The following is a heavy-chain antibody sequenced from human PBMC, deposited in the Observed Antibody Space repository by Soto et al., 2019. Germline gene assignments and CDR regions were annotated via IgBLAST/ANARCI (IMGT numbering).Heavy chain of an antibody. CDR2: IYYSGST. CDR1: GGSISSGDYY. Sequence: PSETLSLTCTVSGGSISSGDYYWSWIRQPPGKGLEWIGYIYYSGSTYYNPSLKSRVTISVDTSKNQFSLKLSSVTAADTAVYYCARVLIAAAGWDGMDVWGQGTTVTVSS. J-gene: IGHJ6*02. CDR3: ARVLIAAAGWDGMDV. D-gene: IGHD6-13*01. V-gene: IGHV4-30-4*01.